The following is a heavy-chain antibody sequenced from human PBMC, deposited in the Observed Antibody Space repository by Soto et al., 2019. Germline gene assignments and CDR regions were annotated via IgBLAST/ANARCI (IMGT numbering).Heavy chain of an antibody. D-gene: IGHD3-16*01. CDR1: GFSFDNYG. V-gene: IGHV3-23*01. CDR2: ISGSGEIT. J-gene: IGHJ5*01. Sequence: SLRLSFVASGFSFDNYGMALFLHAPVKWLSWVSSISGSGEITYYADSVKGRFTISRDNSKNTLYLEVNNLRAEDTALYYCAKDQYYGGPHNWFDSWGQGVLVTVSS. CDR3: AKDQYYGGPHNWFDS.